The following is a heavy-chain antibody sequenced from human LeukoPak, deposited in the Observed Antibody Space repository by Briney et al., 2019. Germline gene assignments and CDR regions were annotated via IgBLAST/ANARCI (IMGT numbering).Heavy chain of an antibody. J-gene: IGHJ4*02. CDR2: INHSGST. CDR1: GGSFSGYY. Sequence: SETLSLTCAVYGGSFSGYYWSWIRQPPGKGLEWFGEINHSGSTNYNPSLKSRVTISVDTSKNQFSLKLSSVTAADTAVYYCARIGHGRYDFWSARFDYWGQGTLVTVSS. CDR3: ARIGHGRYDFWSARFDY. V-gene: IGHV4-34*01. D-gene: IGHD3-3*01.